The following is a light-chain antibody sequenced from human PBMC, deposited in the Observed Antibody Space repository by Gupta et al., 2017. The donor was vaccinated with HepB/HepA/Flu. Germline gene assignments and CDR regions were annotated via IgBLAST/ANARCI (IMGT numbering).Light chain of an antibody. CDR2: ATS. Sequence: EIVLTQSPGTLSLSPGERATRSCRASQSVDSKYLAWYQLKPGQAPRLLSYATSNRLTGAPHRFSVSGSGADFTLTMRRREAADFAVYYCQHFEDSPRAMTFGPGTRV. J-gene: IGKJ3*01. V-gene: IGKV3-20*01. CDR3: QHFEDSPRAMT. CDR1: QSVDSKY.